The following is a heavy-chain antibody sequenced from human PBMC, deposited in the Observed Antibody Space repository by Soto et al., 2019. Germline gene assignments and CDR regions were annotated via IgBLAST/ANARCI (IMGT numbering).Heavy chain of an antibody. CDR2: ITSKAYGGTT. D-gene: IGHD3-10*01. Sequence: HPGGSLRLSCTASGFTFGDYAMIWFRQAPGKGLEWVGFITSKAYGGTTEYAASVKGRFTISRDDSKSIAYLQMNSLKTDDTAVYYCSRVPPNNRGAPLDYWGQGTLVTVPS. CDR1: GFTFGDYA. CDR3: SRVPPNNRGAPLDY. V-gene: IGHV3-49*03. J-gene: IGHJ4*02.